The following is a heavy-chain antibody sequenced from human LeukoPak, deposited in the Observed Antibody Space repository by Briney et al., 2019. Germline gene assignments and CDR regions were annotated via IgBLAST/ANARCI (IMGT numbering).Heavy chain of an antibody. CDR2: IYLRDGST. CDR3: ARDQEGFDD. CDR1: GYTFTINY. Sequence: ASVKVSCKASGYTFTINYIHWVRQAPGQGLEWVGMIYLRDGSTSYAQKFQGRVTVTRDTSTSTVHMELNGLRSEDTAVYYCARDQEGFDDGGERPLVTVS. J-gene: IGHJ4*02. V-gene: IGHV1-46*01.